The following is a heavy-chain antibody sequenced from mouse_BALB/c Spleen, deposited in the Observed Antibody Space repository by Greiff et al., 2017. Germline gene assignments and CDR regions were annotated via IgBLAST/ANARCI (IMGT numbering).Heavy chain of an antibody. CDR3: ARHDYGYGFAY. J-gene: IGHJ3*01. CDR1: GFNIKDTY. V-gene: IGHV14-3*02. CDR2: IDPANGNT. D-gene: IGHD1-2*01. Sequence: EVKLVESGAELVKPGASVKLSCTASGFNIKDTYMHWVKQRPEQGLEWIGRIDPANGNTKYDPKFQGKATITADTSSNTAYLQLSSLTSEDTAVYYCARHDYGYGFAYWGQGTLVTVSA.